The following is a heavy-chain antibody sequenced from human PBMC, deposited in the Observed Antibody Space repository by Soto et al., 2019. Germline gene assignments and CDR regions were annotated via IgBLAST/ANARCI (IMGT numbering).Heavy chain of an antibody. Sequence: QVQLVESGGGVVQPGRSLRLSCAASGFTFSSYGMHWVRQAPGKGLEWVAVISYDGSNKYYADSVKGRFTISRDNSKNELYRQMNSLRAEDTAVYYCAAGYGGDGGTGYYYGMDVWGQGTTVTVSS. J-gene: IGHJ6*02. CDR1: GFTFSSYG. CDR3: AAGYGGDGGTGYYYGMDV. V-gene: IGHV3-30*03. D-gene: IGHD5-12*01. CDR2: ISYDGSNK.